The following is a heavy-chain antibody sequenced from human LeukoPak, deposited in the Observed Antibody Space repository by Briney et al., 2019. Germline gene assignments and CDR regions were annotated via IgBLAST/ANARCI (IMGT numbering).Heavy chain of an antibody. CDR1: GYSISSGYY. CDR3: ARDVGYSSGWYVDY. CDR2: IYHSGST. V-gene: IGHV4-38-2*02. J-gene: IGHJ4*02. Sequence: PSETLSLTCAVSGYSISSGYYWGWIRQPPGKGLEWIGSIYHSGSTYYNPSLKSRVTISVDTSKNQFSLKLSSVTAADTAVYYCARDVGYSSGWYVDYWGQGTLVTVSS. D-gene: IGHD6-19*01.